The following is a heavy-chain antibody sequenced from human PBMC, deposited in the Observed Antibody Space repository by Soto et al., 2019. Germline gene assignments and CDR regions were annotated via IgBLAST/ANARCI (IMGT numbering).Heavy chain of an antibody. J-gene: IGHJ4*02. CDR1: GDTFNDYT. V-gene: IGHV1-69*08. CDR3: ARNDPFDS. Sequence: QVQLVQSGAEVKKPGSSVKVSCKASGDTFNDYTITWVRQAPGQGLEWMGRIIPLLGTTTYAQKFQGRVTITLDKSQTIAHMELSSLTSEDTAMYYCARNDPFDSWGQGTLVTVSS. CDR2: IIPLLGTT. D-gene: IGHD1-1*01.